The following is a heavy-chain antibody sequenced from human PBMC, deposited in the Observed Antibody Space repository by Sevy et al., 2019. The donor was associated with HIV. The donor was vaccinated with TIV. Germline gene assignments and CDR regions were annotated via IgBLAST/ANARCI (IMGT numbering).Heavy chain of an antibody. CDR1: GFTFSSYS. J-gene: IGHJ4*02. Sequence: GGSLRLSCAASGFTFSSYSMNWVRQAPGKGLEWVSSISGSSNYIYYAESRKGRFIISRDNAKNTLYLQMNSLRADDTAVYYCATGPPDGSYDYFDYWGQGTLVTVSS. CDR2: ISGSSNYI. V-gene: IGHV3-21*06. D-gene: IGHD1-26*01. CDR3: ATGPPDGSYDYFDY.